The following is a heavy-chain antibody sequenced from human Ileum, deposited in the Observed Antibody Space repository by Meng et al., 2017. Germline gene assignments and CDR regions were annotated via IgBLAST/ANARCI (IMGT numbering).Heavy chain of an antibody. V-gene: IGHV4-4*02. CDR2: IHHSGST. Sequence: HGQLQAAGPGLVKPSGTLSLTCTVSGASIIGVNWWTWVRQTPGKGLEWIGEIHHSGSTNSIPSLKSRVTLSVDKSKNQFSLSMTSVTAADTAVYYCARGTGDIRVGFDYWGQGTLVTVSS. J-gene: IGHJ4*02. CDR3: ARGTGDIRVGFDY. D-gene: IGHD7-27*01. CDR1: GASIIGVNW.